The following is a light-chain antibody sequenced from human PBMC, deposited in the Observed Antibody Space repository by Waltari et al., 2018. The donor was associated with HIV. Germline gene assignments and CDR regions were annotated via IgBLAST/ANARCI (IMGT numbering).Light chain of an antibody. J-gene: IGLJ3*02. Sequence: SAVTQPASVSGLPGQSITISCTGGDSDFGLYNFVSWDQQHPGRVPRLILYAVDSPAPGLSDRFSGSRSGPTASLNISRLRAEDEADYYCASFTGDDTLLFGGGTKVTVL. V-gene: IGLV2-14*03. CDR3: ASFTGDDTLL. CDR1: DSDFGLYNF. CDR2: AVD.